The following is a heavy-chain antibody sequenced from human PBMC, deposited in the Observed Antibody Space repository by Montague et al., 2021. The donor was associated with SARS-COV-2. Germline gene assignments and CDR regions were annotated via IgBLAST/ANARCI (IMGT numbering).Heavy chain of an antibody. CDR2: IYYTGNT. D-gene: IGHD3-10*01. Sequence: SETLSLTCTVSGGSISPYYWTWRRQPPGKGLEWIGYIYYTGNTKNKPSLKSRVTISVDTSKNQFSLNLKSVTAADTAVYYCARDRGRYFDSGSYNWLDSWGQGTLVTVSS. V-gene: IGHV4-59*01. CDR3: ARDRGRYFDSGSYNWLDS. J-gene: IGHJ5*01. CDR1: GGSISPYY.